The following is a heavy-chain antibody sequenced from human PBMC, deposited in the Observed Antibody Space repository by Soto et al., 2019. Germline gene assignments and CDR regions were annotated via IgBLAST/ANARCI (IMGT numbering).Heavy chain of an antibody. V-gene: IGHV4-61*01. CDR1: GGSVSSGSYY. J-gene: IGHJ4*02. Sequence: SETLSLTCTVSGGSVSSGSYYWSWIRQPPGKGLEWIGYIYYSGGTNYNPSLKSRVTISVDTSKNQFSLKLSSVTAADTAVYYCARGGGVTATFVYWGQGTLVTVSS. CDR2: IYYSGGT. D-gene: IGHD5-18*01. CDR3: ARGGGVTATFVY.